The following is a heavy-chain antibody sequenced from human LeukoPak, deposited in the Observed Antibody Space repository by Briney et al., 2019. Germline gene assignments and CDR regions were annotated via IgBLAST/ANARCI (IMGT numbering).Heavy chain of an antibody. CDR2: ISSSGNTI. V-gene: IGHV3-48*03. CDR1: GFTFSSYE. J-gene: IGHJ4*02. CDR3: ARRSSRGFDY. D-gene: IGHD2/OR15-2a*01. Sequence: GGSLRLSCAASGFTFSSYEMNWVRQAPGKGLEWVSYISSSGNTIYYADSVKGRFTISRDNAKNSLYLQMSSLRAEDTAVYYCARRSSRGFDYWGQGTLVTVSS.